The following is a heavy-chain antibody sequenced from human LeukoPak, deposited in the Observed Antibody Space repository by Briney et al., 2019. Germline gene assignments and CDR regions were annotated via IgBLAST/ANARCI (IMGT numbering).Heavy chain of an antibody. J-gene: IGHJ5*02. D-gene: IGHD2-2*01. CDR3: ARAPHYCSSTSCKPFFDP. CDR2: VYYSGST. CDR1: GGSISSGGYY. V-gene: IGHV4-31*03. Sequence: SQTLSLTCTVSGGSISSGGYYWSCIRQHPGKGLEWIGYVYYSGSTYYNPSLKSRVTISVDTSKNQFSLKLSSVTAADTAVYYCARAPHYCSSTSCKPFFDPWGQGTLVTVSS.